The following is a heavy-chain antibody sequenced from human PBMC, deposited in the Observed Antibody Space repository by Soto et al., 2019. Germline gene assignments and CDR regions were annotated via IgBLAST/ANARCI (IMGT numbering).Heavy chain of an antibody. J-gene: IGHJ4*02. CDR3: ARGKAQITIFGVVGLYYFDY. CDR1: GGSFSGYY. CDR2: INHSGST. V-gene: IGHV4-34*01. D-gene: IGHD3-3*01. Sequence: SETLSLTCAVYGGSFSGYYWSWIRQPPGKGLEWIGEINHSGSTNYNPSLKSRVTISVDTSKNQFSLKLSSVTAADTAVYYCARGKAQITIFGVVGLYYFDYWGQGTLVTVSS.